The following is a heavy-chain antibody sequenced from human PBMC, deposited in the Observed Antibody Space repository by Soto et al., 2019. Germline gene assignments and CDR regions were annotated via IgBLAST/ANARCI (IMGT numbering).Heavy chain of an antibody. J-gene: IGHJ6*04. CDR1: GGTFSSYA. CDR2: IIPIFGTA. Sequence: SVKVSCKASGGTFSSYAISWVRQAPGQGLEWMGGIIPIFGTANYAQKFQGRVTITADESTSTAYMELSSLRSEDTAVYYCASPYYYDSSGPYYYYYGMDVWGKGTTVTVSS. V-gene: IGHV1-69*13. CDR3: ASPYYYDSSGPYYYYYGMDV. D-gene: IGHD3-22*01.